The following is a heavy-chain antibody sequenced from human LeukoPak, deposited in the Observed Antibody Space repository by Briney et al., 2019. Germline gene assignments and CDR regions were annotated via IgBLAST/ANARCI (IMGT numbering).Heavy chain of an antibody. CDR3: ARDDCTNNNCYWWFDL. CDR1: GFTFTSYG. Sequence: PGSSLRLSCAASGFTFTSYGFHWVRQAPGKGLEWVAVIWYDDSKKYYADSVKGRFTFSRDNSKNTLYLQMNSLRAEDTAVYYCARDDCTNNNCYWWFDLRGQGTLVTVSS. V-gene: IGHV3-33*01. CDR2: IWYDDSKK. J-gene: IGHJ5*02. D-gene: IGHD2-2*01.